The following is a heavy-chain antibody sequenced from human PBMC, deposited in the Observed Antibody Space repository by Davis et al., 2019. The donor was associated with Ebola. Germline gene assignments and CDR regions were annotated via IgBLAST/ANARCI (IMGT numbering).Heavy chain of an antibody. CDR1: GFTFSNYG. CDR3: ARGSSWYTY. J-gene: IGHJ4*02. D-gene: IGHD6-13*01. Sequence: GESLKISCAATGFTFSNYGMHWVRQAPGKGLVWVSRSNSDGSSTTYADSVKGRFTISRDNAKNTLYLQMNSLRAEGTAVYYCARGSSWYTYWGQGTLVTVSS. CDR2: SNSDGSST. V-gene: IGHV3-74*01.